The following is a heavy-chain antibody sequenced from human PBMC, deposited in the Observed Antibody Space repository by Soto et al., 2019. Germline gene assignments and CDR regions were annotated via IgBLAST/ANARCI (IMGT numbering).Heavy chain of an antibody. J-gene: IGHJ4*02. CDR2: ISAYNGNT. D-gene: IGHD2-2*01. Sequence: GASVKVSCKASGYTFTSYGISWVRQAPGQGLEWMGWISAYNGNTNYAQKLQGRVTMTTDTSTSTAYMELRSLRSDDTAVYYCARVTWSSTTQRSFDYWGQGTLVTVSS. CDR1: GYTFTSYG. CDR3: ARVTWSSTTQRSFDY. V-gene: IGHV1-18*01.